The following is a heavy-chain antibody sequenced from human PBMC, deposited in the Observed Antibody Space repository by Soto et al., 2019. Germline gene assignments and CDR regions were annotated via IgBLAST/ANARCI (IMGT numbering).Heavy chain of an antibody. D-gene: IGHD3-10*01. V-gene: IGHV1-2*04. CDR3: ARDLNTMVRGPSGAFDI. CDR2: INPNSGGT. Sequence: ASVKVSCKASGYTFTGYYMHWVRQAPGQGLEWMGWINPNSGGTNYAQKFQGWVTMTRDTSISTAYMELSRLRSDDTAVYYCARDLNTMVRGPSGAFDIWGQGTMVTVS. J-gene: IGHJ3*02. CDR1: GYTFTGYY.